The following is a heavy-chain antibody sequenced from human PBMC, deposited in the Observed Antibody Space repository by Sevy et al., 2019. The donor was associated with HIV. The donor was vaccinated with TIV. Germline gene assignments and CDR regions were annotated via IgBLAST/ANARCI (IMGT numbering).Heavy chain of an antibody. CDR2: ISDSSTTI. V-gene: IGHV3-48*01. CDR3: ARGLAALPGYYYGMDV. D-gene: IGHD6-6*01. CDR1: GFTLSSYS. J-gene: IGHJ6*02. Sequence: GGSLRLSCAASGFTLSSYSMNWVRQAPGKGLEWVSYISDSSTTIYYANSVKGRFTISRDNAKNSLYLQMNSLRAEDMAVYYCARGLAALPGYYYGMDVWGQGTTVTVSS.